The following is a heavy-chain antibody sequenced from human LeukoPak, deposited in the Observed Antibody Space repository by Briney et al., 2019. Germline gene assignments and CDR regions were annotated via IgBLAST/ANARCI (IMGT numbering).Heavy chain of an antibody. CDR3: AREVYCGGDCHTPAEYFQH. CDR2: IYTSGST. CDR1: GGSISSGSYY. V-gene: IGHV4-61*02. Sequence: SETLSLTCTVSGGSISSGSYYWSWIRQLAGKGLEWIGRIYTSGSTNYNPSLKSRVTISVDTSKNQFSLKLSSVTAADTAVYYCAREVYCGGDCHTPAEYFQHWGQGTLVTVSS. D-gene: IGHD2-21*01. J-gene: IGHJ1*01.